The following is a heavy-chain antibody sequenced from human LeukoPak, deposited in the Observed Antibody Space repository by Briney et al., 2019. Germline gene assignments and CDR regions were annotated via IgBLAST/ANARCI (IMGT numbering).Heavy chain of an antibody. CDR3: AKESSSGNYYTYDFDY. Sequence: GGSLRLSCAASGFTFSSYAMNWVRQAPGKGLEWVSGISGSGSITYYADSVKGRFTISRDNSKNTLYLQMNSLRGEDTAVYYCAKESSSGNYYTYDFDYWGQGTLVTVSS. J-gene: IGHJ4*02. D-gene: IGHD3-10*01. CDR2: ISGSGSIT. V-gene: IGHV3-23*01. CDR1: GFTFSSYA.